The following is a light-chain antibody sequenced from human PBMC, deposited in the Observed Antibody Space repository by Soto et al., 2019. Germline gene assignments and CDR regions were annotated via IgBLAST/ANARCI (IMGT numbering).Light chain of an antibody. CDR2: AAS. V-gene: IGKV1-39*01. CDR1: QSISSF. Sequence: LFAKAKAIVTITCLASQSISSFLDLYQQKPGIAPKLLIYAASSLQSGVPSRFSGSGSGTELTLTISSLQPEDFATYYCQQSYSTRTWTFGEGTKVDIK. CDR3: QQSYSTRTWT. J-gene: IGKJ1*01.